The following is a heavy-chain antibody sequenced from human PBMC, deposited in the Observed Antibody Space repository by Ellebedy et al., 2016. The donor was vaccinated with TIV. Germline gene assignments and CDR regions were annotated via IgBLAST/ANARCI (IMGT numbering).Heavy chain of an antibody. V-gene: IGHV1-46*01. CDR2: MNANDGDT. D-gene: IGHD4-23*01. CDR3: ARDGEGRWDY. J-gene: IGHJ4*02. Sequence: AASVKVSCKASGYTFTSYYIHWMRQAPGQGLEWMGIMNANDGDTTYAQKFQGRVTMTRDTSTPTVYIELTSLRFEDTAVYYCARDGEGRWDYWGPGTLVTVSS. CDR1: GYTFTSYY.